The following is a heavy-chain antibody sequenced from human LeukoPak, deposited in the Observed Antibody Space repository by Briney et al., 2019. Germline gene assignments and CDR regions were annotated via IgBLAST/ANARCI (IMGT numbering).Heavy chain of an antibody. V-gene: IGHV1-18*01. CDR2: ISAYNGNT. CDR3: ARAVPRAGNPDY. J-gene: IGHJ4*02. Sequence: ASVTVSCTASGYTFTSYGISWVRQAPGQGLEWMGWISAYNGNTNYAQKLQGRVTMTTDTSTSTAYMELRSLRSDDTAVYYCARAVPRAGNPDYWGQGTLVTVSS. CDR1: GYTFTSYG. D-gene: IGHD1-1*01.